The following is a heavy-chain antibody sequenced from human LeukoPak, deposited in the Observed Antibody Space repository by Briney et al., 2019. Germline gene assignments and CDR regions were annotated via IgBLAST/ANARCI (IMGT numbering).Heavy chain of an antibody. D-gene: IGHD6-19*01. V-gene: IGHV4-34*01. CDR1: GGSISSYY. J-gene: IGHJ6*02. Sequence: KPSETLSLTCTVSGGSISSYYWSWIRQPAGKGLEWIGEINHSGSTNYNPSLKSRVTISVDTSKNQFSLKLSSVTAADTAVYYCARGHGSSSGWPGSHGMDVWGQGTTVTVSS. CDR2: INHSGST. CDR3: ARGHGSSSGWPGSHGMDV.